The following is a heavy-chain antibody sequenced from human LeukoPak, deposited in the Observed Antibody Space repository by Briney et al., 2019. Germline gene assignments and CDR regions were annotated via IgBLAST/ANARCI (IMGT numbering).Heavy chain of an antibody. D-gene: IGHD6-19*01. CDR1: GFTFSSYS. V-gene: IGHV3-21*01. CDR2: ISSSSSYI. Sequence: GGSLRLSCAASGFTFSSYSMNWVRQAPGKGLEWVSSISSSSSYIYYADSVKGRFTISRDNAKNSLYLQMNSLRAEDTAVYYCARDPFSGWYGYFDYWGQGTLVTVSS. J-gene: IGHJ4*02. CDR3: ARDPFSGWYGYFDY.